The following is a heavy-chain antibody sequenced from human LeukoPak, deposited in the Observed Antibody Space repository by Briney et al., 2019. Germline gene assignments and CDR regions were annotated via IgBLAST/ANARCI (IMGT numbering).Heavy chain of an antibody. V-gene: IGHV5-10-1*01. J-gene: IGHJ4*02. CDR3: ARIEQSSWYFPYIPTGEYYFDY. Sequence: GESLKISCKGSGYSFTSYWISWVRQMPGKGLEWMGRIDPSDSYTNYSPSFQGHVTISADKSISTAYLQWSSLKASDTAMYYCARIEQSSWYFPYIPTGEYYFDYWGQGTLVTVSS. CDR2: IDPSDSYT. D-gene: IGHD6-13*01. CDR1: GYSFTSYW.